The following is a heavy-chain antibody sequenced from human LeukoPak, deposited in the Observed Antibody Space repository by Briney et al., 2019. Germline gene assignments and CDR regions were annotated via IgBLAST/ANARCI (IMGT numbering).Heavy chain of an antibody. CDR1: GFTFSSYG. V-gene: IGHV3-30*02. CDR3: VVWVVVAN. CDR2: IRYDGSNK. D-gene: IGHD2-15*01. Sequence: GGSLRLSCAASGFTFSSYGMHWVRQATGKGLEWVAFIRYDGSNKYYADSVKGRFTISRDNSKNTLYLQMNSLRADDTAVYYGVVWVVVANWGQGTLVTVSS. J-gene: IGHJ4*02.